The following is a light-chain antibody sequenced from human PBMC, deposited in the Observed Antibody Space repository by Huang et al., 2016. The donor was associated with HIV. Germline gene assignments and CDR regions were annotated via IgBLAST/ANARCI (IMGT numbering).Light chain of an antibody. CDR1: QGVHNF. CDR2: AAS. CDR3: LQYYTFPWT. Sequence: DIQMTQSPSAMSASVGGSVTITCRASQGVHNFLAWFQQKSGKVPKRLLYAASNLQSGVPSRFFGSGSGTDFTLTITNLEPEDSATYFCLQYYTFPWTFGRGTKVK. V-gene: IGKV1-17*03. J-gene: IGKJ1*01.